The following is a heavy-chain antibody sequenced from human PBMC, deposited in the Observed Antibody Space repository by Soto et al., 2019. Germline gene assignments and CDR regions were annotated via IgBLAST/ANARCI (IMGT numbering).Heavy chain of an antibody. Sequence: QVQLQESGPGLVKPSQTLSLTCTVSGDSMGSGDYYWTWIRQPPGKGLEWIGYIYYIGTTFYNPSLESRVNISIDTSKNHFSLRLTSVTAADTAVYYRSRGSTYYGFLTWGQGTLVTVSS. CDR1: GDSMGSGDYY. J-gene: IGHJ5*02. D-gene: IGHD3-10*01. CDR3: SRGSTYYGFLT. CDR2: IYYIGTT. V-gene: IGHV4-30-4*01.